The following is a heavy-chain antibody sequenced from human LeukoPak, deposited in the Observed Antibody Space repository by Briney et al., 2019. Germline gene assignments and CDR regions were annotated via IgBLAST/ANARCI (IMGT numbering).Heavy chain of an antibody. CDR1: GFTFSSSW. CDR2: INTDGSST. CDR3: AGSSWRDDAFDI. D-gene: IGHD6-13*01. J-gene: IGHJ3*02. Sequence: PGGSLRLSCAASGFTFSSSWMHWVRQAPGKGLVWVSRINTDGSSTRYEDSVKGRFTISRGNSKNTLYLQMNSLRAEDTAVYYCAGSSWRDDAFDIWGQGTMVTVSS. V-gene: IGHV3-74*01.